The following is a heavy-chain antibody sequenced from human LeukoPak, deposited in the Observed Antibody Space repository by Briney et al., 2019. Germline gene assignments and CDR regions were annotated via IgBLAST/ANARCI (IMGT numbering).Heavy chain of an antibody. CDR3: ARERIVAPEDGMDV. J-gene: IGHJ6*02. CDR1: GFTFSSHG. D-gene: IGHD5-12*01. V-gene: IGHV3-30*03. Sequence: GGSLRLSCAASGFTFSSHGMHWVRQAPGMGLEWVALILYDGSNEYYADSVQGRFTISRDNSKNTLYLQMNSLRAEDTAVYYCARERIVAPEDGMDVWGQGTTVTVSS. CDR2: ILYDGSNE.